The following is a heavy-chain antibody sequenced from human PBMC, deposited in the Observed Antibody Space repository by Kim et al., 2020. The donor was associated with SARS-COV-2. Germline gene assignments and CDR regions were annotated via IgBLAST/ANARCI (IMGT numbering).Heavy chain of an antibody. CDR3: ARHLISYYYESSGYLMAATYGMYV. V-gene: IGHV4-39*01. CDR2: IYYDGST. J-gene: IGHJ6*02. D-gene: IGHD3-22*01. Sequence: SETLSLTCTVSGGSISSSSYYWGWIRQSPGKGLEWIGSIYYDGSTYYNPSLKTRVSISVDTSKNQFSLKLTSVTAADTAVYYCARHLISYYYESSGYLMAATYGMYVWGQGTTVTVSS. CDR1: GGSISSSSYY.